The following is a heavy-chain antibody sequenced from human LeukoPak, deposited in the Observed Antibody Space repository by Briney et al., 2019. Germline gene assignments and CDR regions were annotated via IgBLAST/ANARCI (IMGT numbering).Heavy chain of an antibody. CDR3: ARNFCSSTSCYRAFDI. CDR2: IYYSGST. V-gene: IGHV4-61*05. D-gene: IGHD2-2*01. J-gene: IGHJ3*02. Sequence: PSETLSLTCTVSGGSISSSSYYWGWIRQPPGKGLEWIGYIYYSGSTNYNPSLKSRVTISVDTSKNQFSLKLSSVTAADTAVYYCARNFCSSTSCYRAFDIWGQGTMVTVSS. CDR1: GGSISSSSYY.